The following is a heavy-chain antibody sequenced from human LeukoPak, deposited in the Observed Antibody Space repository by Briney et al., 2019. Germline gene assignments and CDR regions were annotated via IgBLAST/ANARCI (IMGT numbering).Heavy chain of an antibody. V-gene: IGHV1-46*01. Sequence: ASVKVSCKASGYTFTDYYVHWVRQAPGLGLEWMGIINPLRGITIYAQKFQGRVTMTSDTSTNTVYMELSSLISEDTAVYYCARDIDGSDYWGQGTLVTVSS. CDR3: ARDIDGSDY. CDR1: GYTFTDYY. J-gene: IGHJ4*02. D-gene: IGHD1-26*01. CDR2: INPLRGIT.